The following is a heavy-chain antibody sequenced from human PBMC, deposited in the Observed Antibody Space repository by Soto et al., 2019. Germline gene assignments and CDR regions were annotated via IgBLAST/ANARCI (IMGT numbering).Heavy chain of an antibody. Sequence: QITLNESGPTQVKPRQTLTLTCTFSGFSLTTSGEGVGWIRQSPGKAPEWLALIYWDDDKRYSPSLKSRLTLTKDTSKNQVVLTMADLDPADTATYYCAHRVLRTVFGLVTTTAIYFDFWGQGTPVAVSS. J-gene: IGHJ4*02. CDR1: GFSLTTSGEG. CDR2: IYWDDDK. V-gene: IGHV2-5*02. CDR3: AHRVLRTVFGLVTTTAIYFDF. D-gene: IGHD3-3*01.